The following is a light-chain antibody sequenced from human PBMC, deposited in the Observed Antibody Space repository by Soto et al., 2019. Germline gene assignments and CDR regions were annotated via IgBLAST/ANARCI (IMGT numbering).Light chain of an antibody. J-gene: IGKJ4*01. CDR1: QDISRS. Sequence: IRLTQSPSSLSASVGDRVTITCRASQDISRSLAWYQQRPGRAPRLLIYLASNLQSGVPSRFSGSGSGTDFTLTIGGLQPEDFATYHCQQLYGYPLTFGGGTRVEIK. V-gene: IGKV1-9*01. CDR2: LAS. CDR3: QQLYGYPLT.